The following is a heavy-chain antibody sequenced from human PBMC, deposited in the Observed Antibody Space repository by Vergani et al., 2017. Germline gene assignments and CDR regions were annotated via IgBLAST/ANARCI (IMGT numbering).Heavy chain of an antibody. Sequence: QLQLQESGPGLVKPSETLSLTCTVSGGSISSRSYYWGWIRQPPGKGLEWIGSIYFIGSTYYNPSLKSRVTISVDTSKNHLSLKLSSVSAADTAVYYCARRGAIYGYFDHWGQGTQVTVSS. V-gene: IGHV4-39*02. CDR1: GGSISSRSYY. D-gene: IGHD2/OR15-2a*01. CDR2: IYFIGST. J-gene: IGHJ4*02. CDR3: ARRGAIYGYFDH.